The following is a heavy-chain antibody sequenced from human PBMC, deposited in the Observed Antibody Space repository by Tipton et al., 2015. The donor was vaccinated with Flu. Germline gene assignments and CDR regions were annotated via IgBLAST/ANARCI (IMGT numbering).Heavy chain of an antibody. D-gene: IGHD2-2*01. V-gene: IGHV4-61*02. Sequence: TLSLTCTVSGGSVSSGNYYWGWIRQPAGKGLEWIGRIYTSGTATYNPSLKSRVTISVDTSKNQFSLKLSSVTAADTAVYYCARCSTAGGPLRPWGQGTLVTVSS. CDR1: GGSVSSGNYY. CDR2: IYTSGTA. CDR3: ARCSTAGGPLRP. J-gene: IGHJ5*02.